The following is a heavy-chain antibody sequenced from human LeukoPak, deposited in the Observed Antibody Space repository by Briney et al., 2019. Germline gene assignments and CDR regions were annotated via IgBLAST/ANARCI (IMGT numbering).Heavy chain of an antibody. J-gene: IGHJ4*02. Sequence: GRTLRLSCAASGFTFRTYGMHWVRQAPGKGLEWVAIVWADGSKKYYADSVKGRFTISRDNSKNTLYLQMDSLRAEDTAVYYCARDLVIAAGTGNYWGQGTLVTVSS. CDR1: GFTFRTYG. CDR2: VWADGSKK. V-gene: IGHV3-33*01. CDR3: ARDLVIAAGTGNY. D-gene: IGHD6-13*01.